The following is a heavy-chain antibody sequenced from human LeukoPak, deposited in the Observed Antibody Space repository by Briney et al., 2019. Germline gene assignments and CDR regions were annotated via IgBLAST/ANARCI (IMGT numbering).Heavy chain of an antibody. CDR3: ARVKLGITGTAFDY. V-gene: IGHV1-2*02. Sequence: ASVKVSCKASGYTFTGYYMHWVRQAPGQGLEWMGWINPNSGGTNYAQKFQGRVTMTRDMSISTAYMELSRLRSDDTAVYYRARVKLGITGTAFDYWGQGTLVTVSS. D-gene: IGHD1-20*01. CDR2: INPNSGGT. CDR1: GYTFTGYY. J-gene: IGHJ4*02.